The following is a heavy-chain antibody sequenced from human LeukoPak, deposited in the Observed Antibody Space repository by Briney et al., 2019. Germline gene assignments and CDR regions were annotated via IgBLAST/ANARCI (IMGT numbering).Heavy chain of an antibody. CDR3: AKTTYSSGWPADY. V-gene: IGHV3-30*18. D-gene: IGHD6-19*01. CDR1: GFTFSSYG. J-gene: IGHJ4*02. Sequence: PGGSLRLSCAASGFTFSSYGMHWVRQAPGKGLEWVAVISYDGSSKYYADSVKGRFTISRDNSKNTLYLQMNSLRAEDTAVYYCAKTTYSSGWPADYWGQGTLVTVSS. CDR2: ISYDGSSK.